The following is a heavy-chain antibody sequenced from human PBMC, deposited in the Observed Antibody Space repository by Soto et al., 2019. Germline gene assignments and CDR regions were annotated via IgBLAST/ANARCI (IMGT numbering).Heavy chain of an antibody. V-gene: IGHV3-74*01. D-gene: IGHD3-10*01. J-gene: IGHJ3*01. CDR2: IKFDGSSA. CDR1: GFTFSDYW. CDR3: ARGVRGHYGFDV. Sequence: EVQLVESGGGLVQPGESLRLSCAASGFTFSDYWIHLVRQAPGKGLVWVSRIKFDGSSANYADSVKGRFTISRDNAKDTVYLQMNSLGAEDTAVYYCARGVRGHYGFDVWGQGTMVTVSS.